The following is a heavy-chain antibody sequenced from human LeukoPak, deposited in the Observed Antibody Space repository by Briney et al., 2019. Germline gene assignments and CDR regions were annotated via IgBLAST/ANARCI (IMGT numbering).Heavy chain of an antibody. CDR3: ARGAVAGTLGEYYFDY. J-gene: IGHJ4*02. V-gene: IGHV1-69*13. CDR2: IIPIFGTA. D-gene: IGHD6-19*01. CDR1: GGTFSSYA. Sequence: SVKVSCKASGGTFSSYAISWVRQAPGQGLEWMGGIIPIFGTANYAQKFQGRVTITADESTSTAYMELSSLRSEDTAVYHCARGAVAGTLGEYYFDYWGQGTLVTVSS.